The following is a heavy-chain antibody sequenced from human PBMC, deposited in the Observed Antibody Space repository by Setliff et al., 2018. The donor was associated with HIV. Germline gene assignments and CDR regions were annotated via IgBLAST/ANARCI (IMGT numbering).Heavy chain of an antibody. D-gene: IGHD1-26*01. CDR2: ISSSSSYT. CDR1: GGSFSGYY. J-gene: IGHJ4*02. CDR3: ARDRYSGSSADY. V-gene: IGHV3-11*06. Sequence: LSLTCAVYGGSFSGYYWSWIRRPPGKGLEWVSYISSSSSYTHYADSVKGRFTISRDNVKNSLYLQMNSLRAEDTAVYYCARDRYSGSSADYWGQGTLVTVSA.